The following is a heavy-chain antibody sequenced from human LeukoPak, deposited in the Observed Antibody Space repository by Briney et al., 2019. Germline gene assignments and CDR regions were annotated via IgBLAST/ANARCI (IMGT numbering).Heavy chain of an antibody. V-gene: IGHV3-49*03. Sequence: GGSLRLSCTTSGFTFGDYAMIWFRQAPGKGLEWVGFIRSKAYGGTTEYAASVRGRFTISRDDSKSIAYLEMNSLKTEDTAVYHCTRGPNNWNDVGGAYYFDYWGQGILVTVSS. CDR3: TRGPNNWNDVGGAYYFDY. J-gene: IGHJ4*02. D-gene: IGHD1-20*01. CDR1: GFTFGDYA. CDR2: IRSKAYGGTT.